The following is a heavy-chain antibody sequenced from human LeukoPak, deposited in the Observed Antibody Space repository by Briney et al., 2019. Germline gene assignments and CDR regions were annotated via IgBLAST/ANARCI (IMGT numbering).Heavy chain of an antibody. Sequence: GGSLRLSCAASGFTFSSYGMHWVRQAPGKGLEWVAVISYDGSNKYYADSVKGRFTISRDNSKNTLYLQMNSLRAEDTAVYYCAKNAPRSRGWTNFDYWGQGTLVTVSS. J-gene: IGHJ4*02. D-gene: IGHD6-19*01. CDR2: ISYDGSNK. V-gene: IGHV3-30*18. CDR1: GFTFSSYG. CDR3: AKNAPRSRGWTNFDY.